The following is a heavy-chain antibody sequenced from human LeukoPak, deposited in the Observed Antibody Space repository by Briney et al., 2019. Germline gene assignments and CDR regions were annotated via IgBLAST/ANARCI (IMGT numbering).Heavy chain of an antibody. CDR2: INTDGSST. D-gene: IGHD3-10*01. CDR1: GFTFSSYW. Sequence: GGSLRLSCAASGFTFSSYWMHWVRQAPGKGLVWVSRINTDGSSTSYADSVKGRFTISRDNAKNTLYLQMNSLRAEDTAVYYCARSRGSGRAFDIWGQGTMVTVSS. J-gene: IGHJ3*02. CDR3: ARSRGSGRAFDI. V-gene: IGHV3-74*01.